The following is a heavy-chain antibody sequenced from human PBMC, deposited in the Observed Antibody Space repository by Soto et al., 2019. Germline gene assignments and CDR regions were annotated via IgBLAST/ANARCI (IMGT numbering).Heavy chain of an antibody. D-gene: IGHD6-13*01. CDR1: GFAFRSKK. Sequence: SGFAFRSKKKNWVSEAAGKGLVWVSYIDNDGSATTYAVSVKGRFTISRDNAKNTLYLQMDSLRAEETAVYFCVRDSWGIQHWGQGSLFIVSS. CDR2: IDNDGSAT. CDR3: VRDSWGIQH. J-gene: IGHJ4*02. V-gene: IGHV3-74*01.